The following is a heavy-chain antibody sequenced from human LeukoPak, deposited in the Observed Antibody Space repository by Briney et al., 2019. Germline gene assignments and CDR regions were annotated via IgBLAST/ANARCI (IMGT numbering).Heavy chain of an antibody. Sequence: GASVKVSCKASGYTFTGYYMHWVRQAPGQRLEWMGWINPNSGGTNYAQKFQGRVTMTRDTSISTAYMDLSRLRSDDTAVYYCARGQGYSSSEADYWGQGTLVTVSS. CDR1: GYTFTGYY. CDR3: ARGQGYSSSEADY. CDR2: INPNSGGT. V-gene: IGHV1-2*02. D-gene: IGHD6-13*01. J-gene: IGHJ4*02.